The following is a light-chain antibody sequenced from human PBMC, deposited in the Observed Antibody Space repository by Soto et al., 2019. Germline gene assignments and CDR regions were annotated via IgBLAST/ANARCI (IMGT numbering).Light chain of an antibody. CDR1: SSDVGGYNY. CDR2: DVS. Sequence: QSALTQPASVSVSPGQSITISCTGTSSDVGGYNYVSWYQHPPGKAPKLIIYDVSNRPSGVSYRFSGSKSGNTASLTISGLQPEDEADYYCSSYTTSNTRQIVFGTGTKVTVL. J-gene: IGLJ1*01. V-gene: IGLV2-14*03. CDR3: SSYTTSNTRQIV.